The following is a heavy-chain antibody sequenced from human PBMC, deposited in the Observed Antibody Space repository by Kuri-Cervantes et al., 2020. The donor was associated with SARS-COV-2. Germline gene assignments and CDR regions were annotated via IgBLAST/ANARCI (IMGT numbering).Heavy chain of an antibody. D-gene: IGHD5-18*01. CDR3: ARSGYTYGYYFSAFDI. CDR1: GFTFSSNA. Sequence: GESLKISCAASGFTFSSNAMHWVRQAPGKGLEWVAVISYDGSNKYYADSVKGRFTISRDNSKCTLSLQMNSLRAEDTAVYYCARSGYTYGYYFSAFDIWGQGTMVTVSS. CDR2: ISYDGSNK. J-gene: IGHJ3*02. V-gene: IGHV3-30*04.